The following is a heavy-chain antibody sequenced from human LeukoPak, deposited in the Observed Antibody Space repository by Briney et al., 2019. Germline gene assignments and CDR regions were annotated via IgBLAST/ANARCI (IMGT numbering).Heavy chain of an antibody. CDR1: GGSISSYY. CDR3: SGLSPLTGAYSYMDV. CDR2: IYYSGST. V-gene: IGHV4-59*01. J-gene: IGHJ6*03. Sequence: SETLSLTCTVSGGSISSYYWSWIRQPPGEGLEWIGYIYYSGSTNYNPSLKSRVTISVDTSKNQFSLRLTSVTAADTAVYYFSGLSPLTGAYSYMDVWGTGNTVTVSS. D-gene: IGHD7-27*01.